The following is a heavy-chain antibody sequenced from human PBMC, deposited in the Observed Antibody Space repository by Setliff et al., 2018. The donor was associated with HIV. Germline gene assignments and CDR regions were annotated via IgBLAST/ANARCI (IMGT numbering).Heavy chain of an antibody. CDR2: IWFDGTDK. CDR1: GFTFSSYG. CDR3: ARDWGVYPNYYYYMDV. Sequence: PGGSLRLSCAASGFTFSSYGMHWVRQAPGKGLGWVAVIWFDGTDKYYADSVKGRFTVSGDISRNTLYLQMTSLRAEDTAVYYCARDWGVYPNYYYYMDVWGKGTTVTVSS. J-gene: IGHJ6*03. V-gene: IGHV3-33*01. D-gene: IGHD3-16*01.